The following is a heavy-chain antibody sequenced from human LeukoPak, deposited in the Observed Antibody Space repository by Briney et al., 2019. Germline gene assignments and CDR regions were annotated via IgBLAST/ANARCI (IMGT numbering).Heavy chain of an antibody. D-gene: IGHD4-17*01. CDR3: ARAISDYDASDI. J-gene: IGHJ3*02. V-gene: IGHV3-21*01. CDR1: GFTFSSYS. CDR2: INSSSNFI. Sequence: GGSLRLSCAASGFTFSSYSMNWVRQAPGKGLEWVSSINSSSNFIYYADSVKGRFTISRDNAKNSLYLQMNSLRAEDTAVYYCARAISDYDASDIWGQGTMVTVSS.